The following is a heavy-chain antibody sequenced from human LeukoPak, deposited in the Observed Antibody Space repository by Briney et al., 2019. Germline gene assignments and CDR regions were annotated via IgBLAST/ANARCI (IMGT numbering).Heavy chain of an antibody. V-gene: IGHV3-23*01. Sequence: HPGGSLRLSRAASGFTFSRYAMSWVRQAPGKGLEWVSAISGSGGSTHYADSVKGRFTISRDNSKNTLYLQMNSLRAEDTAVYYCAKDRDGYNPGYYFDYWGQGTLVTVSS. CDR3: AKDRDGYNPGYYFDY. D-gene: IGHD5-24*01. CDR2: ISGSGGST. J-gene: IGHJ4*02. CDR1: GFTFSRYA.